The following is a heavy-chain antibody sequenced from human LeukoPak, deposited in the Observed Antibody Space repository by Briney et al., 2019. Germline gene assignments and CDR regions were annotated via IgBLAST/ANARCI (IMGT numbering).Heavy chain of an antibody. CDR2: IYYSGST. Sequence: PSETLSLTCTVSGGSISSSSYYWGWIRQPPGKGLEWIGSIYYSGSTNYNPSLKSRVTISVDTSKNQFSLKLSSVTAADTAVYYCRRVYYDSSGYYPFDYWGQGTLVTVSS. J-gene: IGHJ4*02. CDR3: RRVYYDSSGYYPFDY. D-gene: IGHD3-22*01. CDR1: GGSISSSSYY. V-gene: IGHV4-39*01.